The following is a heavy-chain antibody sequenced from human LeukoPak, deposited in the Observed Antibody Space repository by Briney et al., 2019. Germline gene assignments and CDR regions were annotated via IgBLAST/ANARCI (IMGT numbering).Heavy chain of an antibody. V-gene: IGHV3-7*01. CDR2: IKQDGGEK. CDR3: ARTARLGDY. D-gene: IGHD5-18*01. CDR1: GFAFSDFW. J-gene: IGHJ4*02. Sequence: PGGSLRLSCAASGFAFSDFWMSWVRQAPGRGLEWVANIKQDGGEKYYMDSVEGRFTISRDNARNSLFLQMNNLRAEDTAVYYCARTARLGDYWGQGTLVTVSS.